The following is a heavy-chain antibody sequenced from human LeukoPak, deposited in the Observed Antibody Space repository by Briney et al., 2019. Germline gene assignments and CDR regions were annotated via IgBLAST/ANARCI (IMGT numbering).Heavy chain of an antibody. J-gene: IGHJ4*02. Sequence: PGGSLRLSCATSGFTFSSYTMNWVRQSPGKGLEWVSGISGSDGSTYYADSVKGRFTISRDNSKNTLYLQMNGLRVEDTAVYYCAKDPPGAGPDFDCWGQGTLVTVSS. V-gene: IGHV3-23*01. CDR3: AKDPPGAGPDFDC. CDR1: GFTFSSYT. D-gene: IGHD6-19*01. CDR2: ISGSDGST.